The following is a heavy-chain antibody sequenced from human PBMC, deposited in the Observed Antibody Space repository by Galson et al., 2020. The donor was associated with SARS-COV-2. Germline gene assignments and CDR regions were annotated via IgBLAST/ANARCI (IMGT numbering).Heavy chain of an antibody. CDR2: INPNSGET. CDR3: ARDFSVATIPDY. J-gene: IGHJ4*02. CDR1: GYTFSGYY. D-gene: IGHD5-12*01. V-gene: IGHV1-2*02. Sequence: ASVKVSCKASGYTFSGYYLHWLRQAPGHGLEWMGWINPNSGETKFAQKFQGRVIMTGHTSISTAYMELSRLRSDDTAIYYCARDFSVATIPDYWGQGTLVTVSS.